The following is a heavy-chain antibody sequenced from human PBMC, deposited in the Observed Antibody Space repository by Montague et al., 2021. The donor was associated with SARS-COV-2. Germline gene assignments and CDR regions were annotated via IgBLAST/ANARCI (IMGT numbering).Heavy chain of an antibody. CDR2: IYSGGST. CDR3: ARGGHSSSWYYYYGMDV. J-gene: IGHJ6*02. Sequence: SLRLSCAASGFTVSSNYMSWVRQAPGKGLEWVSVIYSGGSTYYXXXVXXXFAXSRDNSKNTLYLQMNSLRAEDTAVYYCARGGHSSSWYYYYGMDVWGQGTTVTVSS. CDR1: GFTVSSNY. D-gene: IGHD6-13*01. V-gene: IGHV3-53*01.